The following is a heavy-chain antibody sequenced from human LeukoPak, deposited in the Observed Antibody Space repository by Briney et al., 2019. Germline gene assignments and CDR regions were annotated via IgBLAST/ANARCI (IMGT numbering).Heavy chain of an antibody. V-gene: IGHV3-74*01. CDR3: ARGGFGIGIDY. D-gene: IGHD3-16*01. J-gene: IGHJ4*02. CDR1: GFTFSRYW. CDR2: NNSDGSGT. Sequence: GGSLRLSCAASGFTFSRYWMHWVRQAPGKGLVWVSYNNSDGSGTSYADSVKGRFTVSRDNAKNTLYLQMNSLRAEDTAVYYCARGGFGIGIDYWGQGTLVTVSS.